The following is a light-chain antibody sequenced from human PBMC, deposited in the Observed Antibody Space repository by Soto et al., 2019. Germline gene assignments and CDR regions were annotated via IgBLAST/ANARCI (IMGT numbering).Light chain of an antibody. CDR3: QQYKDWPRT. CDR1: QSVTSN. J-gene: IGKJ1*01. Sequence: EIVMTQSPATLSVSPGERATLSCRASQSVTSNLAWYRQKPGQAPRLLIFGASTKAPDIPARFSGSGSGTEFTLTITGLQSEDFAVYYCQQYKDWPRTFGQGTKVDIK. CDR2: GAS. V-gene: IGKV3-15*01.